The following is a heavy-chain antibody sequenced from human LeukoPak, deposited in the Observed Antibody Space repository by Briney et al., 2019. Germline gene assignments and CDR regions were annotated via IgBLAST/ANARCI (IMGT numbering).Heavy chain of an antibody. Sequence: SETLSLTCTVSGGSMTTHQWNWIRQTPGKGLEWIGYVFDSGRTKENPSLKGRVTLSADTSKNQLSLRLSSVTAADTAVYYCTTIKRGNIFGYFDFWGQGILVTVSS. J-gene: IGHJ4*02. D-gene: IGHD5-18*01. CDR2: VFDSGRT. CDR1: GGSMTTHQ. V-gene: IGHV4-59*11. CDR3: TTIKRGNIFGYFDF.